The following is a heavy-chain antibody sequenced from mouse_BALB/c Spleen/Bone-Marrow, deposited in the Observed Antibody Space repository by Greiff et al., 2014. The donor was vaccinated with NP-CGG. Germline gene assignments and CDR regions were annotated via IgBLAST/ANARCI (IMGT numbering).Heavy chain of an antibody. J-gene: IGHJ3*01. Sequence: VQLQQPGAELVKPGASVKLSCTASGFNIKDTYMHWVKQRPEQGLEWIGRIDPANGNTKYDPKFQGKATITADTSSNTAYLQLSSLTSEDTAVYYCAAYYYGSSYGFADWGQGTLVTVSA. CDR2: IDPANGNT. D-gene: IGHD1-1*01. V-gene: IGHV14-3*02. CDR3: AAYYYGSSYGFAD. CDR1: GFNIKDTY.